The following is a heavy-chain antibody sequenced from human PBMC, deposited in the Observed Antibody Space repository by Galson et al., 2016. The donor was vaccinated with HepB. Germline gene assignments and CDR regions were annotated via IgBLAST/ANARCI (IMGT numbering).Heavy chain of an antibody. CDR2: ISYDESNK. Sequence: SLRLSCAASGFTFRNCDMTWVRQAPGKGLEWVAVISYDESNKYYTDSVKGRFTISRDSSKDTLYLQMHSLTFEDTAVYYCAASPAATYAPEGYALDFWGQGTTVTVSS. CDR3: AASPAATYAPEGYALDF. D-gene: IGHD6-25*01. V-gene: IGHV3-30*03. CDR1: GFTFRNCD. J-gene: IGHJ3*01.